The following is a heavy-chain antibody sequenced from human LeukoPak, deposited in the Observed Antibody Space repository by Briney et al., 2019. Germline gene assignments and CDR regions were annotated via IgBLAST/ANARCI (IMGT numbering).Heavy chain of an antibody. D-gene: IGHD4-11*01. J-gene: IGHJ4*02. Sequence: SETLSLTCTVSGGSISSSSYYWGWIRQPPGKGLEWIGSIYYSGSTYYNPSLKSRVTTSVDTSKNQFSLKLSSVTAADTAVYYCARGYSNYVEDYFDYWGQGTLVTVSS. V-gene: IGHV4-39*07. CDR3: ARGYSNYVEDYFDY. CDR1: GGSISSSSYY. CDR2: IYYSGST.